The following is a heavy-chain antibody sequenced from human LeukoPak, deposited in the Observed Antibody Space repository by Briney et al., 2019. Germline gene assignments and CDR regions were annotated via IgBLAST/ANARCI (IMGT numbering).Heavy chain of an antibody. CDR1: GGSFSGYY. D-gene: IGHD3-22*01. J-gene: IGHJ6*02. CDR2: INHSGST. Sequence: SETLSLTCAVYGGSFSGYYWSWIRQPPGKGLEWIGEINHSGSTNYNPSLKSRVTISVDTSKNQFSLELSSVTAADTAVYYCARGGRVYYDSSGYYYRRSYYYYGMDVWGQGTTVTVSS. CDR3: ARGGRVYYDSSGYYYRRSYYYYGMDV. V-gene: IGHV4-34*01.